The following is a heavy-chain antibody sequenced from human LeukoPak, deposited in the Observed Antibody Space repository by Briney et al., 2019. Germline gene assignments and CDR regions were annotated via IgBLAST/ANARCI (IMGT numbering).Heavy chain of an antibody. Sequence: PSETLSLTCTVSGGSISSSSYYWGWIRQPPGKGLEWIGSIYYSGSTYYNPSLESQVTISADTSNNQFSLKLTSVTAADTAVFYCARRVRGRDNRYLDLWGRGTLITVSS. CDR3: ARRVRGRDNRYLDL. V-gene: IGHV4-39*01. CDR2: IYYSGST. CDR1: GGSISSSSYY. D-gene: IGHD2-21*01. J-gene: IGHJ2*01.